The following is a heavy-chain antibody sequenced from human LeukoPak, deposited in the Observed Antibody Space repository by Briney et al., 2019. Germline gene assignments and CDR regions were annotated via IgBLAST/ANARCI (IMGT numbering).Heavy chain of an antibody. CDR1: GFTFSSYE. J-gene: IGHJ4*02. CDR2: ISSSGSTI. CDR3: ARRTYYYGYFDY. V-gene: IGHV3-48*03. Sequence: GGSLRLSCAASGFTFSSYEMNWVRQAPGKGLEWVSYISSSGSTIYYADSVKGRFTISRDNAKNSLYPQMNSLRAEDTAVYYCARRTYYYGYFDYWGQGTLVTVSS. D-gene: IGHD3-10*01.